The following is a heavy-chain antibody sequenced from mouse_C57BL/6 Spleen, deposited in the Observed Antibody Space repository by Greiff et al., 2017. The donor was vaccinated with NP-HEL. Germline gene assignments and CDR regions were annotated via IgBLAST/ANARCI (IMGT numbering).Heavy chain of an antibody. CDR3: ARWGDGSPFDY. Sequence: VQLQQPGAELVRPGTSVKLSCKASGYTFTSYWMHWVKQRPGQGLAWIGVIDPSDSYTNYNQKFKGKATLTVDTSSSTAYMQLSSLTSEDSAVYYCARWGDGSPFDYWGQGTTLTVSS. V-gene: IGHV1-59*01. CDR1: GYTFTSYW. J-gene: IGHJ2*01. CDR2: IDPSDSYT. D-gene: IGHD1-1*01.